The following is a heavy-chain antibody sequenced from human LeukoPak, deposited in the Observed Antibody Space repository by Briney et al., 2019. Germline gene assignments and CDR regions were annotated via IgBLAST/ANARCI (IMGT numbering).Heavy chain of an antibody. J-gene: IGHJ4*02. V-gene: IGHV3-21*01. CDR3: ARRSVSSNLDY. Sequence: GGSLRLSCAAAGFTFSSYSMNWVRQAPGKGLGWVSSISSSSSYIKYADSVKGRFTISRDNAKNSLYLQMNSLRADDTAVYYCARRSVSSNLDYWGQGTLVTVSS. D-gene: IGHD4-11*01. CDR1: GFTFSSYS. CDR2: ISSSSSYI.